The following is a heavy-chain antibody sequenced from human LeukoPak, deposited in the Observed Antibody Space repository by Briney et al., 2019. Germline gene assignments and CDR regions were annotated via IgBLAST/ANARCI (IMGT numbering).Heavy chain of an antibody. Sequence: PGGSLRLSCAASGFTFSNYEMNWVRQAPGKGLEWVSYISSSGTTIYYADSVRGRFTISRDSAKRSLYLQMDSLRAEDTAVYYCARHKSDYLSTGAPMDVWGQGTTVTVSS. V-gene: IGHV3-48*03. CDR1: GFTFSNYE. CDR3: ARHKSDYLSTGAPMDV. CDR2: ISSSGTTI. J-gene: IGHJ6*02. D-gene: IGHD2/OR15-2a*01.